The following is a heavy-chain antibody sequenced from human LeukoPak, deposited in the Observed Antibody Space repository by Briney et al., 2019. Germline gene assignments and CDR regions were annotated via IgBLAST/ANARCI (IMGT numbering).Heavy chain of an antibody. Sequence: PGGSLRLSCAASGFTFSSYAMHWVRQAPGKGLEWVAVISYDGSNKYYADSVKGRFTISRDNSKNTLYLQMNSLRAEDTAVYYCARGQLLHIYYYYYMDLWGKGTTVTISS. V-gene: IGHV3-30*04. CDR3: ARGQLLHIYYYYYMDL. CDR1: GFTFSSYA. J-gene: IGHJ6*03. D-gene: IGHD2-15*01. CDR2: ISYDGSNK.